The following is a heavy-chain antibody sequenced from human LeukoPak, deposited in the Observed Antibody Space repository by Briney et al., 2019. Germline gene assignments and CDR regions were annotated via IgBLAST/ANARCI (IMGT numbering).Heavy chain of an antibody. CDR3: ARGFHAYNY. J-gene: IGHJ4*02. Sequence: PGGSLRLSCAASGFTVSSNYMSWVRQAPVKGLEWVSFIHSAGSTYYADSVKGRFTISRDNSKNTLYLQMNSPRVEDTAVYYCARGFHAYNYWGQGTLVTVSS. CDR2: IHSAGST. CDR1: GFTVSSNY. D-gene: IGHD2-21*01. V-gene: IGHV3-66*01.